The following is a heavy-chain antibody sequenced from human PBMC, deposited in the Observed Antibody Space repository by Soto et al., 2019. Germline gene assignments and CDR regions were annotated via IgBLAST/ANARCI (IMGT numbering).Heavy chain of an antibody. J-gene: IGHJ3*02. D-gene: IGHD3-9*01. CDR2: IYHSGST. V-gene: IGHV4-4*02. Sequence: SETLSLTCAVSGGSISSSNWWSWVRQPPGKGLEWIGEIYHSGSTNYNPSLKSRVTISVDNSKNQFSLKLRSVTAADTAVYYCASTYYDILTGYYYAFDMWGQGTMVT. CDR3: ASTYYDILTGYYYAFDM. CDR1: GGSISSSNW.